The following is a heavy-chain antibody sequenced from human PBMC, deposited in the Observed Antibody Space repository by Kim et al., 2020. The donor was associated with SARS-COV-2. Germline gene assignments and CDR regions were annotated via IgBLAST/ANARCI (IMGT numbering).Heavy chain of an antibody. CDR2: IFSDGTT. D-gene: IGHD1-20*01. CDR1: GIGVNFNY. CDR3: ARDLIWAVNSGRLDY. J-gene: IGHJ4*02. Sequence: GGSLRLSCAVSGIGVNFNYMHWVRQAPGKGLEWVSVIFSDGTTYYAESVRARFTISRDSSKNTLFLQMNNLRDEDTAVYYCARDLIWAVNSGRLDYWGQGTLVTVSS. V-gene: IGHV3-66*01.